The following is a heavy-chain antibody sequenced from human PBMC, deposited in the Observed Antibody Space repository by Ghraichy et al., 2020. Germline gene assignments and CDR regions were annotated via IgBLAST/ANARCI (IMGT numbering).Heavy chain of an antibody. V-gene: IGHV4-34*01. J-gene: IGHJ4*02. Sequence: SETLSLTCAVYGGSFSGYYWSWIRQPPGKGLEWIGEINHNGSTNYDPSIKSRLTISVDTSKNQFSLKLSSVTAADTAIYYCARGWENFWSGYWGYWGQGTLVTVSS. CDR1: GGSFSGYY. CDR2: INHNGST. D-gene: IGHD3-3*01. CDR3: ARGWENFWSGYWGY.